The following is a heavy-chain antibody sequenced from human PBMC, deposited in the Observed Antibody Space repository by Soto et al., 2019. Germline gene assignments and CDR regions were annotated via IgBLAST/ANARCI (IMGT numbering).Heavy chain of an antibody. V-gene: IGHV4-4*02. Sequence: VQLLQAGLGLVKPSGSLSLSCTVPGASVASSNWWSWVRQPAGKGLEWLRDIFHVGISNYNPPLRGRITTPVDKSNNQFPLTLKYVTAADTAVYYCATLPPPIEVTVLPIPTWRQGTLVTVSS. J-gene: IGHJ5*02. D-gene: IGHD2-15*01. CDR3: ATLPPPIEVTVLPIPT. CDR1: GASVASSNW. CDR2: IFHVGIS.